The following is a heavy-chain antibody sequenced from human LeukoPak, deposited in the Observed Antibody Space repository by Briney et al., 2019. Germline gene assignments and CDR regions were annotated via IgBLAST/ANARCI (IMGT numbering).Heavy chain of an antibody. J-gene: IGHJ4*02. CDR1: GVSIANTFYY. Sequence: SETLSLTCTVSGVSIANTFYYWNSLRQTAGKGLEWIGRIYTTGSTDYNPSLKSRVTISLDTARNQFSLKLSSVTAADTAVYYCARRQDGHDYWGQGTLVTVSS. CDR2: IYTTGST. CDR3: ARRQDGHDY. V-gene: IGHV4-61*02.